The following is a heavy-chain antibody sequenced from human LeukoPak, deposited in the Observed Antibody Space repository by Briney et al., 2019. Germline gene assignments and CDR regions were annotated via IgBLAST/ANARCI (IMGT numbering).Heavy chain of an antibody. D-gene: IGHD2-15*01. CDR2: ISGSGGST. Sequence: GGSLRLSCAASGFTFSSYAMGWVRQAPGKGLEWVSAISGSGGSTYYADSVKGRFTISRDNSKNTLYLQMNSLRAEDTAVYYCAREQRDIVVVVAAISYYYYYMDVWGKGTTVTVSS. CDR1: GFTFSSYA. V-gene: IGHV3-23*01. CDR3: AREQRDIVVVVAAISYYYYYMDV. J-gene: IGHJ6*03.